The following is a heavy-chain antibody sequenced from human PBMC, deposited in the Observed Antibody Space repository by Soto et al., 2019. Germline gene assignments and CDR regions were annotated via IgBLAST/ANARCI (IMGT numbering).Heavy chain of an antibody. CDR2: MSPNSGKT. CDR1: GYTFTDYD. CDR3: ARGRIGAAF. J-gene: IGHJ4*02. V-gene: IGHV1-8*01. D-gene: IGHD2-15*01. Sequence: QVQLVQSGAEVKKPGASVRVTCKTSGYTFTDYDFSWVRQASGQGLEWMGWMSPNSGKTGYVEKFQGRVTMTANTSLSTAYMELHSLRSEDTAIYFCARGRIGAAFWGQGTLVTVSS.